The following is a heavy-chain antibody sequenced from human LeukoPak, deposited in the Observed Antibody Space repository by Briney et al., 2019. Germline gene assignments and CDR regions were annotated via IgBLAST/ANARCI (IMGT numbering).Heavy chain of an antibody. CDR1: GFTFTRFN. V-gene: IGHV3-21*06. CDR2: ITTSGTYI. CDR3: ARPFYYDSNGGEGIGV. J-gene: IGHJ6*02. D-gene: IGHD3-22*01. Sequence: GGSLRLSCVASGFTFTRFNMNWVRQAPGKGLELVSSITTSGTYIYYADSVKGRFTISRDNAKNSLYLQMNSLRAEDTAVYYCARPFYYDSNGGEGIGVWGQGTTVTVSS.